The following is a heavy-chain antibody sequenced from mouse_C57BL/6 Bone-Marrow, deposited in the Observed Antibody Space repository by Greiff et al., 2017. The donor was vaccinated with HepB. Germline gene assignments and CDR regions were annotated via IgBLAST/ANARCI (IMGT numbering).Heavy chain of an antibody. CDR2: SRNKANVYTT. D-gene: IGHD1-1*01. J-gene: IGHJ4*01. Sequence: EVKVVESGGGLVQSGRSLRLSCATSGFTFSDFYMEWVRQAPGKGLEWIAASRNKANVYTTEYSASVKGRFIVSRDTSQSILYLQMNALRAEDTAIYYCARDPHYYGKGAMDYWGQGTSVTVSS. CDR1: GFTFSDFY. V-gene: IGHV7-1*01. CDR3: ARDPHYYGKGAMDY.